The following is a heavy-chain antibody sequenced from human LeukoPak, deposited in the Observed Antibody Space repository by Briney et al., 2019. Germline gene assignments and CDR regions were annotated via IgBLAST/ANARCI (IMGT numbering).Heavy chain of an antibody. J-gene: IGHJ4*02. Sequence: PGGSLRLSCAASGFTFSSYAMSWVRQAPGKGLEWVPAISGSGGSTYYADSVKGRFTISRDNSKNTLYLQMNSLRAEDTAVYYCAKEGSPYYDFWSGYYLYYFDYWGQGTLVTVSS. V-gene: IGHV3-23*01. CDR1: GFTFSSYA. CDR2: ISGSGGST. D-gene: IGHD3-3*01. CDR3: AKEGSPYYDFWSGYYLYYFDY.